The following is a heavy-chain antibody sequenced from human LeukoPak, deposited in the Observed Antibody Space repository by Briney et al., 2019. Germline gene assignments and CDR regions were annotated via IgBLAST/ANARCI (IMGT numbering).Heavy chain of an antibody. V-gene: IGHV1-2*06. Sequence: ASVKVSCKASGYTFTGYYMHWVRQAPGQGLEWMGRINPNSGGTNYAQKFQGRVTMPRDTSISTAYMGLSRLRSDDTAVYYCARGGVNYYDSTPQILFDYWGQGTLVTVSS. CDR3: ARGGVNYYDSTPQILFDY. CDR2: INPNSGGT. CDR1: GYTFTGYY. D-gene: IGHD3-22*01. J-gene: IGHJ4*02.